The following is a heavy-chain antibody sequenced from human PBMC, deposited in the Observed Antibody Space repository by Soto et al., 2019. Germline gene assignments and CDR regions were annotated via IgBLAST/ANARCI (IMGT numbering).Heavy chain of an antibody. CDR3: AKEGATQNIVTRNFDY. D-gene: IGHD1-26*01. CDR1: GFTFSSYA. Sequence: GGSLRLSCAASGFTFSSYAMTWVRQAPGKGLEWVSGISGSGGSTYYAGSVKGRFTISRDNSKNTLYLQMNGLRAEDTAVYYCAKEGATQNIVTRNFDYWGQGTLVTAPQ. J-gene: IGHJ4*02. V-gene: IGHV3-23*01. CDR2: ISGSGGST.